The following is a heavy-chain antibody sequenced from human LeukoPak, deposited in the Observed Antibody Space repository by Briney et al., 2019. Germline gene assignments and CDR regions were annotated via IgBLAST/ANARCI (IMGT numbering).Heavy chain of an antibody. CDR1: GGSISSGSYY. J-gene: IGHJ2*01. CDR2: IYTSGST. Sequence: PSQTLSLTCTVSGGSISSGSYYWSWIRQPAGKGLEWIGRIYTSGSTNYNPSLKSRVTMSVDTSKNQFSLKLSSVTAADTAVYYCARDCSSTSCYWYFDLWGRGTLVTVSS. D-gene: IGHD2-2*01. V-gene: IGHV4-61*02. CDR3: ARDCSSTSCYWYFDL.